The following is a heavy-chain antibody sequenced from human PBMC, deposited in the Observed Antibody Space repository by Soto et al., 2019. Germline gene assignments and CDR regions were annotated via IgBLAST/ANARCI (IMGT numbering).Heavy chain of an antibody. CDR3: ARLGYDSSGYYVYYYGMDV. CDR1: GYSFTSYW. Sequence: PGESLKISCKGSGYSFTSYWIGWVRHMPGKGLQWMGIIYPGDSDTIYSPSFQGQVTISADKSISTAYLQWSSLKASDTAMYYCARLGYDSSGYYVYYYGMDVWGQGTTVTVSS. V-gene: IGHV5-51*01. D-gene: IGHD3-22*01. J-gene: IGHJ6*02. CDR2: IYPGDSDT.